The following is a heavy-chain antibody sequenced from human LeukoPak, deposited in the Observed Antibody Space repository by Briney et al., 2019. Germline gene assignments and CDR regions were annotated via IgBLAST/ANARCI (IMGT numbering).Heavy chain of an antibody. Sequence: TSETLSLTCAVYGGSFSGYYWSWIRQPPGKGLEWIGEINHSGSTNYDPSLKSRVTISVDTSKNQFSLKLSSVTAADTAVYYCARQGGTVVRGVTNNYYYYYMDVWGKGTTVTISS. D-gene: IGHD3-10*01. CDR2: INHSGST. J-gene: IGHJ6*03. V-gene: IGHV4-34*01. CDR3: ARQGGTVVRGVTNNYYYYYMDV. CDR1: GGSFSGYY.